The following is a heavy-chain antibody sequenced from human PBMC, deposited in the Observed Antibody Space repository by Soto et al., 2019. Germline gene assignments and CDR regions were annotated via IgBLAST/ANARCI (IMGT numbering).Heavy chain of an antibody. V-gene: IGHV3-30-3*01. CDR1: GFTFSRYT. CDR3: ARDIHDYGGNSNWFDP. J-gene: IGHJ5*02. D-gene: IGHD4-17*01. CDR2: ITYDGSIK. Sequence: QVQLVESGGGVVQPGRSLRLSCTASGFTFSRYTIHWVRQAPGKGLEWVAVITYDGSIKYYADSVKGRFTISRDNSKSTLYLQMNSLRPEDTALYYCARDIHDYGGNSNWFDPWGQGTLVTVSS.